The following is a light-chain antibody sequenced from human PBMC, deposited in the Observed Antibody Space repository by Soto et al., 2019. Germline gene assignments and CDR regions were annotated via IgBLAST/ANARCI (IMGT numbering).Light chain of an antibody. CDR3: SSYTSSSTPWV. CDR2: EVS. Sequence: QSALTQPPSVSGSPGQSVTISCTGTSSDVGSYNRVSWYQQPPGTAPKLMIYEVSNWPSGVPDRFSGSKSGNTASLTISVFQAEVEADYYCSSYTSSSTPWVFGTGTKLTVL. J-gene: IGLJ1*01. V-gene: IGLV2-18*02. CDR1: SSDVGSYNR.